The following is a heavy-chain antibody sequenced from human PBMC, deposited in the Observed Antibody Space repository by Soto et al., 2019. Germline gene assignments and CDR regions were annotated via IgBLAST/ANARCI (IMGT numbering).Heavy chain of an antibody. J-gene: IGHJ4*02. CDR2: IYYGGST. Sequence: SETLSLTCTVSGDSISTDYWSWIRQSPGKGLEWIGFIYYGGSTNYNPSIKSRDTISEDTPKNQFSLKLSSVTAADTAVYYCAKNWNWGSLVHWGQGTLVTVS. V-gene: IGHV4-59*08. CDR3: AKNWNWGSLVH. CDR1: GDSISTDY. D-gene: IGHD7-27*01.